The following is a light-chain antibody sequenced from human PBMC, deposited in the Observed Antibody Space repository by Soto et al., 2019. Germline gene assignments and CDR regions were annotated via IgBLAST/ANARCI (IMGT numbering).Light chain of an antibody. V-gene: IGKV1-5*03. CDR3: QQYSTYWT. J-gene: IGKJ1*01. CDR1: QSISNW. Sequence: DIQMTQSPSTLSASVGDRVTITCRASQSISNWLAWYQQEPGKAPKLLIYRASSLESGVPSRFSGCGSGTEFTLTISSLQPDDFATYYCQQYSTYWTFGQGTKVEIK. CDR2: RAS.